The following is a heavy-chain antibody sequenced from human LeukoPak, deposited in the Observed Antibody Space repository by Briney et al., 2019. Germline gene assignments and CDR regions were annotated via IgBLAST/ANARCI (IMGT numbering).Heavy chain of an antibody. J-gene: IGHJ4*02. CDR3: ARHTSGSSLDY. Sequence: PSETLSLTCSVSGGSISSSGNFWAWIRQPPGKGLEWIATISFSGSTQYNPSLKSRVTISVDTSKSLFSLKLNSVTATDTAVYYCARHTSGSSLDYWGQGSLVTVSS. V-gene: IGHV4-39*01. D-gene: IGHD2-2*01. CDR2: ISFSGST. CDR1: GGSISSSGNF.